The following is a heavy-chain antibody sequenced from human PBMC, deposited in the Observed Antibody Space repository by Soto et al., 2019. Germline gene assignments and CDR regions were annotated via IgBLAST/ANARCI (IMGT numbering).Heavy chain of an antibody. CDR3: ARVYGLLKLDDFLSGYYDY. CDR1: GYSFTNNY. Sequence: QVQLVQSGAEVIKPGASVKISCKASGYSFTNNYINWVRQAPGQGLEWVGLINPSGASTTYAQNFPGRATMTRDKSTRTVYMERSSLRSDDTAVYYFARVYGLLKLDDFLSGYYDYWGQGPQVTVSS. V-gene: IGHV1-46*01. CDR2: INPSGAST. D-gene: IGHD3-3*01. J-gene: IGHJ4*02.